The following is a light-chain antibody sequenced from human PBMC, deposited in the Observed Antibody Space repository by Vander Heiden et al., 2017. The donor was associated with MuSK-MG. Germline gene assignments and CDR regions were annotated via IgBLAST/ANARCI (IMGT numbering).Light chain of an antibody. CDR2: QDN. CDR1: KLGDKY. Sequence: SYEMTQPPSASLSPGQTASITCSGDKLGDKYVCWYQQKPGQSPILVIYQDNKRPSGIPQRFSGSNSGNTATLTISGTQAMDEADYYCQTWDSSTAGVFGGGTKLTVL. V-gene: IGLV3-1*01. J-gene: IGLJ2*01. CDR3: QTWDSSTAGV.